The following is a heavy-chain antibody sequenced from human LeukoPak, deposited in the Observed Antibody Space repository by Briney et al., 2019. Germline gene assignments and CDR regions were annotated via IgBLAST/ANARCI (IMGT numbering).Heavy chain of an antibody. J-gene: IGHJ4*02. V-gene: IGHV3-23*01. CDR3: AKGSSGGRPYYFDY. Sequence: GSLRLSCAASGFTFSSYVMSWVRQAPGKGLEWVSSISNSGGSTYYADSVKGRFTISRDNSKNTLYLQMNSLRAEDTAVYYCAKGSSGGRPYYFDYWGQGTLVTVSS. CDR2: ISNSGGST. CDR1: GFTFSSYV. D-gene: IGHD3-22*01.